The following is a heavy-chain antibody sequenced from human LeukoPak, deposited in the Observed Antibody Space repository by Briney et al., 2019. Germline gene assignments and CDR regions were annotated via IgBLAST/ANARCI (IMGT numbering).Heavy chain of an antibody. Sequence: SETLSLTCTVSGGSISSYYWSWIRQPPGKGLEWIGYIYYSGSTNYNPSLKSRVTISVDTSKNQFSLKLSSVTAADTAVYYCASHPAGDPGAFDPWGQGTLVTVSS. V-gene: IGHV4-59*13. CDR1: GGSISSYY. CDR3: ASHPAGDPGAFDP. CDR2: IYYSGST. D-gene: IGHD2-21*02. J-gene: IGHJ5*02.